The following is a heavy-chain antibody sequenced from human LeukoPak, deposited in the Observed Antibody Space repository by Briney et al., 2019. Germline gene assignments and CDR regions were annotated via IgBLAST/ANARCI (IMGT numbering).Heavy chain of an antibody. CDR3: AGSLAAAGTGIDY. J-gene: IGHJ4*02. D-gene: IGHD6-13*01. V-gene: IGHV4-4*09. CDR1: GGSISSYY. Sequence: SETLSLTCTVSGGSISSYYWSWIQQPPGKGLEWIGYIYTSGSTNYNPSLKSRVTISVDTSRNQFSLKLSSVTAADTAVYYCAGSLAAAGTGIDYWGQGTLVTVSS. CDR2: IYTSGST.